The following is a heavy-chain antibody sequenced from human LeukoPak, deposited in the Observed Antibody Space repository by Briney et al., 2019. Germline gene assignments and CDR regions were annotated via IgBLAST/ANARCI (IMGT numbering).Heavy chain of an antibody. V-gene: IGHV4-59*08. CDR3: ARLARFGTSGAAAPGVYYFDY. CDR2: IYYTGGT. J-gene: IGHJ4*02. D-gene: IGHD6-13*01. Sequence: SETLSLTCTVSGGSISPYYWSWMRKPPGKGLEYVGYIYYTGGTNYNPSLKSRVTVSLDTSKKQFSLKLSSVTAADTAVYYCARLARFGTSGAAAPGVYYFDYWGQGTLVTVSS. CDR1: GGSISPYY.